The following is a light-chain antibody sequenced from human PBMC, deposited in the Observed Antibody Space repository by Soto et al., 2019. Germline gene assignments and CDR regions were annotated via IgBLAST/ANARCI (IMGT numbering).Light chain of an antibody. CDR2: GAS. J-gene: IGKJ4*01. Sequence: NVLTHSPGTLSLSPWERATLSCRASQSVNNRLAWYQQKPGQAPRLLISGASNRATGIPDRFSGSGSATDFSLIISSLEPEDFAVYYCQQFSSYPLTFGGGTKVDI. CDR3: QQFSSYPLT. CDR1: QSVNNR. V-gene: IGKV3-20*01.